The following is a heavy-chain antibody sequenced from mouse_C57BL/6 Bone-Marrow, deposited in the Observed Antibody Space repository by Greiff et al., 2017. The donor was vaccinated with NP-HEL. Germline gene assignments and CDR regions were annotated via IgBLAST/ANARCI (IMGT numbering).Heavy chain of an antibody. D-gene: IGHD2-1*01. Sequence: VHVKQSGAELVRPGASVKLSCTASGFNIKDYYMHWVKQRPEQGLEWIGRIDPEDGDTEYAPKFQGKATMTADTSSNTAYLQLSSLTSEDTAVYYCTFYGNSWFAYWGQGTLVTVSA. CDR3: TFYGNSWFAY. J-gene: IGHJ3*01. CDR1: GFNIKDYY. V-gene: IGHV14-1*01. CDR2: IDPEDGDT.